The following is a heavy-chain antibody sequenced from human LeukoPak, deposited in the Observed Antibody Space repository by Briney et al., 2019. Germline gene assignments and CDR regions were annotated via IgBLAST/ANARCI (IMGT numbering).Heavy chain of an antibody. V-gene: IGHV1-2*06. CDR2: INPNSGGT. D-gene: IGHD3-10*01. Sequence: ASVKVSCKASGYTFTGYYIHWVRQAPGQGLEWMGRINPNSGGTNYAQKFQGRVTMTRDTSISTAYMELSRLRSDDTAVYYCARVGSGSGSYYKNWGQGTLVTVSS. J-gene: IGHJ4*02. CDR1: GYTFTGYY. CDR3: ARVGSGSGSYYKN.